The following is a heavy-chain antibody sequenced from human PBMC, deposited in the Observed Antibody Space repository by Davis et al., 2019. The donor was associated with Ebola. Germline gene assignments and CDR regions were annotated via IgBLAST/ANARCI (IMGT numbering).Heavy chain of an antibody. CDR1: GFTSRSYW. J-gene: IGHJ5*02. V-gene: IGHV3-7*01. CDR3: VRFYSGSYDP. CDR2: IKPGGREK. Sequence: GESLKISCAASGFTSRSYWMSWVRQAPGKGLEWVANIKPGGREKYYVDSARGRFIISRDDAKNSIYLQMNSLRAEDTAVYYCVRFYSGSYDPWGQGTLVTVSS. D-gene: IGHD1-26*01.